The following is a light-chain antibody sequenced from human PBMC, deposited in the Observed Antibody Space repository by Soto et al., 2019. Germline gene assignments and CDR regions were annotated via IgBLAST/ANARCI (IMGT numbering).Light chain of an antibody. V-gene: IGKV1-5*01. CDR2: DAS. J-gene: IGKJ5*01. CDR3: QQFNNYPIT. CDR1: QTISSW. Sequence: DIQMTQSPSTLSGSVGDRVTITCRASQTISSWLAWYQQTPGKAPKLLIYDASSLESGVPSRFSGSGSGTDFTLTISSLQPEDFATYYCQQFNNYPITCGQGTRREIK.